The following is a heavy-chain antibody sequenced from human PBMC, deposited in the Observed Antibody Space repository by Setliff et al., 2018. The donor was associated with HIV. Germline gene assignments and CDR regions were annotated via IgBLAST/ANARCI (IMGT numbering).Heavy chain of an antibody. J-gene: IGHJ4*02. D-gene: IGHD5-12*01. CDR2: INPSDGST. CDR1: GYTFTNYY. CDR3: ARDSGARWLQGHFDY. Sequence: ASVKVSCKASGYTFTNYYIHWVRQAPGQGLEWMGVINPSDGSTSYAQKFQGSVTMTEDTSTSTVYMEVSSLRSQDPAVTAVYYCARDSGARWLQGHFDYWGQGTLVTVSS. V-gene: IGHV1-46*01.